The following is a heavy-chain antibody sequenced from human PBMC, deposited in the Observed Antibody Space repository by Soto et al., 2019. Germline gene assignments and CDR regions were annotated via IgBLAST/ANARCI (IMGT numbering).Heavy chain of an antibody. CDR1: GFTFSSYA. J-gene: IGHJ3*02. V-gene: IGHV3-30-3*01. CDR3: ARESRVDAFDI. Sequence: QVQLVESGGGVVQPGRSLRLSCAASGFTFSSYAMHWVRQAPGKGLEWVAVISYDGSNKYYADSVKGRFTISRDNSKNTLYLQMNSLRAEDTAVYYCARESRVDAFDIWGQGTMVTVSS. D-gene: IGHD2-2*01. CDR2: ISYDGSNK.